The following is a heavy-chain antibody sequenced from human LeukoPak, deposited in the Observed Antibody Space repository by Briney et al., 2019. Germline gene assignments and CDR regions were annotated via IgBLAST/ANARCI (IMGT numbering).Heavy chain of an antibody. Sequence: AASVKVSCKASGYTFTNYYIHWVRQAPGQGLEWMGLINPSGGSTNYAQKFQGRVTMTRDTSMSTVYMELSSLRSEDTAVYYCARRRKDHCSGGSCYGPLTYYYMDVWGKGTTVTVSS. CDR1: GYTFTNYY. CDR3: ARRRKDHCSGGSCYGPLTYYYMDV. J-gene: IGHJ6*03. CDR2: INPSGGST. V-gene: IGHV1-46*01. D-gene: IGHD2-15*01.